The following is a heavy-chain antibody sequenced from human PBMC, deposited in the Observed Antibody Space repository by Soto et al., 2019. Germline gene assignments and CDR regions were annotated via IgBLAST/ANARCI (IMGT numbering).Heavy chain of an antibody. D-gene: IGHD6-19*01. Sequence: QVQLVQSGAEVKKPGSSVKVSCKASGGTFSSYTISWVRQAPGQGLEWMGRIIPILGIANYAQKFQGRVTITAEKSTSTAYMELSSLRSEDTAVYYCARSPCSGCSALGAAAGVNRNWFDPWGQGTLVTVSS. CDR2: IIPILGIA. CDR3: ARSPCSGCSALGAAAGVNRNWFDP. V-gene: IGHV1-69*02. CDR1: GGTFSSYT. J-gene: IGHJ5*02.